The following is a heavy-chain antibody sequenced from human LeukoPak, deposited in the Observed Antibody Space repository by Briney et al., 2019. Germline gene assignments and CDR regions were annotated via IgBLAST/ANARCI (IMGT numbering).Heavy chain of an antibody. CDR1: KFAFSSYA. J-gene: IGHJ4*02. Sequence: GGSLRLSCAASKFAFSSYAMSWVRQAPGKGLEWVSAISGGGGNTYYADSVKGRFTISRDNSKNTLYLQMNSLRAEDTAVYYCARAPESCSSSRCYAGAVDYWGQGTLVTVSS. V-gene: IGHV3-23*01. CDR2: ISGGGGNT. D-gene: IGHD2-2*01. CDR3: ARAPESCSSSRCYAGAVDY.